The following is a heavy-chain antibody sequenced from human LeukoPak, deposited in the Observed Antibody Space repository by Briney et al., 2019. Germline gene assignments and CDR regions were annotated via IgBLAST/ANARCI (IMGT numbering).Heavy chain of an antibody. D-gene: IGHD3-10*01. V-gene: IGHV4-34*01. Sequence: SETLSLTCAVYGGSFSGYYWSWIRQPPGKGLEWIGEINHSGSTNYNPSLKSRVTISVDTSKNQFSLKLSSGTAADTAVYYCARHIGVLLWFGEPYFDYWGQGTLVTVSS. CDR3: ARHIGVLLWFGEPYFDY. CDR1: GGSFSGYY. CDR2: INHSGST. J-gene: IGHJ4*02.